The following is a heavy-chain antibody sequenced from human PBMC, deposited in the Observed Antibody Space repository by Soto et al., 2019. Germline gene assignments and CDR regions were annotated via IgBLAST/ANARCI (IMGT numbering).Heavy chain of an antibody. CDR3: TSHKGDYYYYYTSDV. CDR2: IRSKANSYAT. J-gene: IGHJ6*02. CDR1: GFTFSGSA. V-gene: IGHV3-73*02. D-gene: IGHD3-16*01. Sequence: EMQLVETGGGLVQPGGSLKLSCAASGFTFSGSAMHWVRQASGKGLEWVGRIRSKANSYATTYAASVNGRSTISRDDSKNRAYLQMNSLKTEDTAVYYCTSHKGDYYYYYTSDVWGHGTTVTVSS.